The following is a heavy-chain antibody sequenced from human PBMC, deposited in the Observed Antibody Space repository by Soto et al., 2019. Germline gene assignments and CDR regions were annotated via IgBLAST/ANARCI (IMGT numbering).Heavy chain of an antibody. J-gene: IGHJ6*02. Sequence: ASVKVSCKASGYTFTSYAMHWVRQAPGQRLEWMGGIIPRSGTSNYAQKLQGRVTMTTDTSTSTAYMELRSLRSDDTAVYYCARDGVDTATGYYYGMDVWGQGTTVTVSS. D-gene: IGHD5-18*01. CDR2: IIPRSGTS. V-gene: IGHV1-3*01. CDR3: ARDGVDTATGYYYGMDV. CDR1: GYTFTSYA.